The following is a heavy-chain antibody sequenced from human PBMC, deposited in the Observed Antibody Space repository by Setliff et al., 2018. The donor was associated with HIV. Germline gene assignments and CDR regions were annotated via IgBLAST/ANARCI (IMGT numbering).Heavy chain of an antibody. CDR1: GFTFSSYG. D-gene: IGHD3-10*02. V-gene: IGHV3-30*02. CDR3: AKVFVFGVDAFDI. Sequence: LRLSCAASGFTFSSYGMHWVRQAPGKGLEWVAFIRYDGSNKYYADSVKGRFTISRDNSKNTLYLQMSSLRDEDTAVYYCAKVFVFGVDAFDIWGQGTVVTVSS. J-gene: IGHJ3*02. CDR2: IRYDGSNK.